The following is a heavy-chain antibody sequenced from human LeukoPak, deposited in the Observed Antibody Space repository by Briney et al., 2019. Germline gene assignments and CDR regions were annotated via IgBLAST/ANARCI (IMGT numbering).Heavy chain of an antibody. J-gene: IGHJ4*02. CDR3: RFGDFNDY. Sequence: GGSLRLSCAASGSTFSTYRMHWVRQAPGKGLEWVSSITSSSSSMSYADSVEGRFTISRDNAKNSLYLQMNSLSAEDTGVYYCRFGDFNDYWGQGNLVTVSS. CDR2: ITSSSSSM. V-gene: IGHV3-21*01. D-gene: IGHD3-10*01. CDR1: GSTFSTYR.